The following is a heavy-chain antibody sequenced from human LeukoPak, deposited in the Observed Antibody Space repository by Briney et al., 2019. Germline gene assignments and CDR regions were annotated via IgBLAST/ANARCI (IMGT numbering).Heavy chain of an antibody. J-gene: IGHJ4*02. D-gene: IGHD1-14*01. V-gene: IGHV3-23*01. CDR1: RFTFTSYA. CDR3: SKTHRNTWY. Sequence: GGSLRLSCAASRFTFTSYAMSWGRPAPGEGLWRVSAICGSGGRPYYADSAKGRFTISRDNSKSTRDLQMNSLRVYDTAVYFWSKTHRNTWYWGQGTLFTVSS. CDR2: ICGSGGRP.